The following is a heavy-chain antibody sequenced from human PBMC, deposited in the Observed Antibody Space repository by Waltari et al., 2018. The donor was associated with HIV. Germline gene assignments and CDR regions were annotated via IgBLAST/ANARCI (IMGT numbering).Heavy chain of an antibody. CDR1: GLTFSKYG. J-gene: IGHJ6*02. D-gene: IGHD6-13*01. Sequence: EVQVFESGGPLVQPGGSLRLSCAASGLTFSKYGMRWVRQAPGKGLEWVSTISGSGGSTYYADSVKGRFTVSRDNSKNTLYLQMNSLRAEDTAVYFCVKEHQYSHSWYSYYGMDVWGQGTTVTVSS. V-gene: IGHV3-23*01. CDR2: ISGSGGST. CDR3: VKEHQYSHSWYSYYGMDV.